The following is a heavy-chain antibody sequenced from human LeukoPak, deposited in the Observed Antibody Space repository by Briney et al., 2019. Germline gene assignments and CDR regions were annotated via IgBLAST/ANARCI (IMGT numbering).Heavy chain of an antibody. CDR2: INSDGSST. CDR1: GFTFSSYW. CDR3: ARAGRGLRYFDWLTYDY. Sequence: TGGSLRLSCAASGFTFSSYWMHWVRQAPGKGLVWVSHINSDGSSTTYADSVKGRSTISRDNAKNTLYLQMNSLRAEDTAVYYCARAGRGLRYFDWLTYDYWGQGTLVTVSS. J-gene: IGHJ4*02. D-gene: IGHD3-9*01. V-gene: IGHV3-74*01.